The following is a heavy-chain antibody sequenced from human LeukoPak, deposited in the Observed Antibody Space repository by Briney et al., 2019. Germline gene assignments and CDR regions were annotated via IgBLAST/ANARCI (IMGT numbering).Heavy chain of an antibody. CDR3: ARPSGGSYYYYMDV. V-gene: IGHV1-8*01. J-gene: IGHJ6*03. CDR1: GYTFTSYH. CDR2: MNPNSGDT. D-gene: IGHD3-10*01. Sequence: ASVKVSCKASGYTFTSYHINWVRQATGQGLEWMGWMNPNSGDTGYAQKFQGRVTMTRNTSISTAYMELSSLRSEDTAVYYCARPSGGSYYYYMDVWGKGTTVTVSS.